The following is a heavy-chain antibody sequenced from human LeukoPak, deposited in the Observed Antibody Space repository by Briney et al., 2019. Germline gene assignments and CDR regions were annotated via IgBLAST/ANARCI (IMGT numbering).Heavy chain of an antibody. V-gene: IGHV3-7*03. CDR2: IKQDGSEK. J-gene: IGHJ4*02. D-gene: IGHD6-19*01. CDR1: GFTFSSYW. CDR3: AKDLSWLGFGY. Sequence: GGSLRLSCAASGFTFSSYWMSWDRQAPGKVLEWVANIKQDGSEKYYVDSVKGRFTISRDNAKNSLYLQMNSLRAGDTAVYYCAKDLSWLGFGYWGQGTLVTVSS.